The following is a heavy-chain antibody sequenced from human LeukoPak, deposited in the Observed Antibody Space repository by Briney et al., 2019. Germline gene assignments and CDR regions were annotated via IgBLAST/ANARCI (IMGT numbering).Heavy chain of an antibody. J-gene: IGHJ4*02. CDR2: IIPIFGTA. CDR3: AIHSSGWGRVY. D-gene: IGHD6-19*01. Sequence: ASVKVSCKASGGTFSSYAISWVRQAPGQGLEWMGGIIPIFGTANYAQKFQGRVTITTDESTSTAYMELNSLRSEDTAVYYCAIHSSGWGRVYWGQGTLVTVSS. CDR1: GGTFSSYA. V-gene: IGHV1-69*05.